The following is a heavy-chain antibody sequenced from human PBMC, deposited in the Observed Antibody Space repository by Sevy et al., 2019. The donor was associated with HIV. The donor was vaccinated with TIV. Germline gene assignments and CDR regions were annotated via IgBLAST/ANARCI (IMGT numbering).Heavy chain of an antibody. D-gene: IGHD2-21*02. CDR3: ARDNYSGKVTHYYYYGMDV. J-gene: IGHJ6*02. V-gene: IGHV4-31*03. CDR1: GGSISSGGYY. Sequence: SETLSLTCTVSGGSISSGGYYWSWIRQHPGKGLEWIGYIYYSGSTYYNPSLKSRVTISVDTSKNEFSLTLSSVTAADTAVYYCARDNYSGKVTHYYYYGMDVWGQGTTVTVSS. CDR2: IYYSGST.